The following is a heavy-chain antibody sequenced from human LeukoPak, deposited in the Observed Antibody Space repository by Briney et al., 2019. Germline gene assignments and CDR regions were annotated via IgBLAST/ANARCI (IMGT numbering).Heavy chain of an antibody. CDR2: MYTSGST. V-gene: IGHV4-61*02. J-gene: IGHJ6*03. D-gene: IGHD2-15*01. Sequence: SETLSLTCTVSGGSISSGNYYWSWIRRPAGKGLEWIGRMYTSGSTNYNPSLKSRVTISVDTSKNQFSLNLSSVTAADTAVYYCARFPGSAEYRHYYYMDVWGKGTTVTVS. CDR3: ARFPGSAEYRHYYYMDV. CDR1: GGSISSGNYY.